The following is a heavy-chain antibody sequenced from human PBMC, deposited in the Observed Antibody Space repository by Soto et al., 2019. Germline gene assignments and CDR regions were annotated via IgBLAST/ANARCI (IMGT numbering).Heavy chain of an antibody. J-gene: IGHJ3*02. CDR1: GFTFSSCA. V-gene: IGHV3-30-3*01. CDR2: ISYDGSNK. Sequence: PGGSLRLSCAASGFTFSSCAMHWVRQAPGKGLEWVAVISYDGSNKYYADSVKGRFTVSRDNSKNTLYLQMNSLRAEDTAVYYCARSKGLGHDAFDIWGQGTMVTVSS. D-gene: IGHD5-12*01. CDR3: ARSKGLGHDAFDI.